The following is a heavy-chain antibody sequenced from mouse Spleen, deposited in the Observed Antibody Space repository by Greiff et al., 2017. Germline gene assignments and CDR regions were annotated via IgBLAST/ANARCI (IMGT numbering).Heavy chain of an antibody. CDR1: GFTFSNYW. D-gene: IGHD4-1*01. V-gene: IGHV6-3*01. J-gene: IGHJ2*01. Sequence: DVHLVESGGGLVQPGGSMKLSCVASGFTFSNYWMNWVRQSPEKGLEWVAQIRLKSDNYATHYAESVKGRFTISRDDSKSSVYLQMNNLRAEDTGIYYCTGDSGTGLDYWGQGTTLTVSS. CDR3: TGDSGTGLDY. CDR2: IRLKSDNYAT.